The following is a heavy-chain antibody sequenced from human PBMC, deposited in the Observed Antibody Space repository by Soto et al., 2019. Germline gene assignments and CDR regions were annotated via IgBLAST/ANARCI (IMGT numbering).Heavy chain of an antibody. CDR3: AREAYYDSSGYYDY. J-gene: IGHJ4*02. V-gene: IGHV3-23*01. Sequence: GGSLRLSCAASGFTFSSYAMGWVRQAPGKGLEWVSAISGSGGSTYYADSVKGRFTISRDNSKNTLYLQMNSLRAEDTAVYYCAREAYYDSSGYYDYWGQGTLVTVSS. CDR1: GFTFSSYA. D-gene: IGHD3-22*01. CDR2: ISGSGGST.